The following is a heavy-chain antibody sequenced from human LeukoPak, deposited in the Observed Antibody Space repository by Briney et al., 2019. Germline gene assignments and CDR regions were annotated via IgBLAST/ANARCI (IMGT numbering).Heavy chain of an antibody. CDR3: ARQLGERTFNWNDFDY. Sequence: GGSLKISCKGFGYSFTTYWIGWVRQMPGKGLEWMGIIYPGDSDIRYSPSFQGQVTISADKSINTAYLQWSSLKASDTATYFCARQLGERTFNWNDFDYWGQGTLVSVSS. CDR1: GYSFTTYW. CDR2: IYPGDSDI. V-gene: IGHV5-51*01. D-gene: IGHD1-20*01. J-gene: IGHJ4*02.